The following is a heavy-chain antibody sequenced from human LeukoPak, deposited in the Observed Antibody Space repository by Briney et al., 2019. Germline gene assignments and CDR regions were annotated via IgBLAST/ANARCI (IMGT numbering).Heavy chain of an antibody. Sequence: ASVKVSCKASGYTFTSYGISWVRQAPGQGLEWMGWISAYSGNTNYAQKLQGRVTMTTDTSTSTAYMELRSLRSDDTAVYYCARERTATDPYYYYMDVWGKGTTVTVSS. CDR2: ISAYSGNT. CDR3: ARERTATDPYYYYMDV. D-gene: IGHD2-8*02. J-gene: IGHJ6*03. CDR1: GYTFTSYG. V-gene: IGHV1-18*01.